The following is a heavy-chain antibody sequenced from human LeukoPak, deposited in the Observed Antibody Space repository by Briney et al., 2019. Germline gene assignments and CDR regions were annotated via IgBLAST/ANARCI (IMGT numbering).Heavy chain of an antibody. D-gene: IGHD4-23*01. CDR3: ARCGKSSCPY. CDR1: GGSFSGYY. Sequence: PSETLSLTCAVYGGSFSGYYWSWIRQPPGKGLEWIGEINHSGSTNYNPSLKSRVTISVDTSKNQFSVKLTSVTAADTALYYWARCGKSSCPYGGQGTLVTVPS. CDR2: INHSGST. J-gene: IGHJ4*02. V-gene: IGHV4-34*01.